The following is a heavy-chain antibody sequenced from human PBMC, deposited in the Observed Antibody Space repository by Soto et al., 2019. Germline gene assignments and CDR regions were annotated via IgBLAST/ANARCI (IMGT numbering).Heavy chain of an antibody. CDR3: VASLAASGLNWLDP. Sequence: PSETLSLTCIVSGGSISEKYWNWVRQPPGKGLEWIGLIFANGHTDYNPSLKSRVTMSVDASKNHFSLRLTSMTAADTAVYYCVASLAASGLNWLDPWGRGTLVTVSS. D-gene: IGHD6-13*01. CDR2: IFANGHT. V-gene: IGHV4-4*07. CDR1: GGSISEKY. J-gene: IGHJ5*02.